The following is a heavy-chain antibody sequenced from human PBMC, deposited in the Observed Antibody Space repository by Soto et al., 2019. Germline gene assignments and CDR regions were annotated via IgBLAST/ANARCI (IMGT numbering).Heavy chain of an antibody. V-gene: IGHV3-64*01. CDR2: ISSNGGST. CDR3: ARDLRDNYYYYGMDV. CDR1: GFTFSSYA. J-gene: IGHJ6*02. Sequence: GGSLRLSCAASGFTFSSYAMHWVRQAPGKGLEYVSAISSNGGSTYYANSVKGRFTISRDNSKNTLYLQMNSLRAEDTAVYYCARDLRDNYYYYGMDVWGQGTTVTVSS.